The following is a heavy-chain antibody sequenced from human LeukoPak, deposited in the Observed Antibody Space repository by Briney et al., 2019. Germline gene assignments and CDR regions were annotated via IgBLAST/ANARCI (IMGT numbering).Heavy chain of an antibody. Sequence: PGGSLRLSCAASGFTFSSYGMHWVRQAPGKGLEWVSSISSSSSYIYYADSVKGRFTISRDNAKNSLYLQMNSLRAEDTAVYYCAGDRLNYDILTGYPYYFDYWGQGTLVTVSS. D-gene: IGHD3-9*01. CDR1: GFTFSSYG. V-gene: IGHV3-21*01. J-gene: IGHJ4*02. CDR2: ISSSSSYI. CDR3: AGDRLNYDILTGYPYYFDY.